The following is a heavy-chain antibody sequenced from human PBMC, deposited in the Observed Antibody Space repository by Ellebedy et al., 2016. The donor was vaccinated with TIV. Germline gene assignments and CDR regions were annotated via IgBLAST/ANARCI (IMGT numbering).Heavy chain of an antibody. CDR2: INASNGNT. CDR1: GYTFTSHT. V-gene: IGHV1-3*01. D-gene: IGHD3-10*01. J-gene: IGHJ4*02. CDR3: ARDPEGAYYYGSGKFDY. Sequence: ASVKVSCXASGYTFTSHTIDWVRQAPGQRLEWLGWINASNGNTKYSQKFQGRVTITRDTSASTVYMEMSSLRSEDTAVFYCARDPEGAYYYGSGKFDYWGQGTLVTVSS.